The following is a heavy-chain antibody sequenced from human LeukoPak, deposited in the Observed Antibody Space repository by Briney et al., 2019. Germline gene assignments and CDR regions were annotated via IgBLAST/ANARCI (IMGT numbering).Heavy chain of an antibody. Sequence: GGSLRLSCAASGFTFSSYSMNWVRQAPGKGLEWVSYISSSSSTIYYADSVKGRFTISRDNAKNSLYLQMNSLRAEDTAVYYCASRPYGSGRDFQTYYFDYWGQGTLVTVSS. CDR1: GFTFSSYS. V-gene: IGHV3-48*01. CDR2: ISSSSSTI. J-gene: IGHJ4*02. CDR3: ASRPYGSGRDFQTYYFDY. D-gene: IGHD3-10*01.